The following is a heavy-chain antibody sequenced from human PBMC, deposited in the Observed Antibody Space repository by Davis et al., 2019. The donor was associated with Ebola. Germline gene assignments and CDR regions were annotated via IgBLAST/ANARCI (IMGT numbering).Heavy chain of an antibody. D-gene: IGHD5-24*01. J-gene: IGHJ4*02. CDR2: ISSSGSTI. CDR1: GFTFSSYA. V-gene: IGHV3-23*01. CDR3: AKDRRGYNSAADY. Sequence: GGSLRLSCAASGFTFSSYAMSWVRQAPGKGLEWVSYISSSGSTIYYADSVRGRFTISRGNSRKTLYLQMNSLRDDDTAVYYCAKDRRGYNSAADYWGQGTLVTVSS.